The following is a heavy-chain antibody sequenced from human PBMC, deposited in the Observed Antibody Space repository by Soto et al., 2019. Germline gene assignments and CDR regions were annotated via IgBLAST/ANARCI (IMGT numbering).Heavy chain of an antibody. Sequence: QLQLQESGPGLVKPSETLSLTCTVSGGSISSSSYYWGWIRQPPGKGLEWIGSIYYSGSTYYNPSLKSRVTISVDTSKNQFSLKLSSVTAADTAVYYCANEIYGSGDNNWFDPWGQGTLVTVSS. J-gene: IGHJ5*02. CDR3: ANEIYGSGDNNWFDP. V-gene: IGHV4-39*01. CDR2: IYYSGST. CDR1: GGSISSSSYY. D-gene: IGHD3-10*01.